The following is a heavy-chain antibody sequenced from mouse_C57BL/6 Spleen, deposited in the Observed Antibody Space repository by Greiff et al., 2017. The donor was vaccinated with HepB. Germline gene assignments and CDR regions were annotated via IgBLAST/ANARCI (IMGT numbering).Heavy chain of an antibody. D-gene: IGHD4-1*01. V-gene: IGHV2-2*01. Sequence: QVHVKQSGPGLVQPSQSLSITCTVSGFSLTSYGVHWVRQSPGKGLEWLGVIWSGGSTDYNAAFISRLSISKDNSKSQVFFKMNSLQADDTAIYYCAGTGTGWYFDVWGTGTTVTVSS. J-gene: IGHJ1*03. CDR3: AGTGTGWYFDV. CDR1: GFSLTSYG. CDR2: IWSGGST.